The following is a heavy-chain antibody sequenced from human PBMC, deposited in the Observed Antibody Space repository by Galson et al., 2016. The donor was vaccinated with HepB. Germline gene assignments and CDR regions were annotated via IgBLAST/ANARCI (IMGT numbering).Heavy chain of an antibody. J-gene: IGHJ3*02. CDR2: MYNDDNI. CDR3: GTSQKGWGPDGFDI. CDR1: GFIFSSYS. V-gene: IGHV3-53*01. Sequence: SLRLSCAASGFIFSSYSMNWVRQAPGKGLEWVSVMYNDDNIYYAASVRGRFTISSDSSKNTLILQMNSLRAEDTALYYCGTSQKGWGPDGFDIWGQGTMVTVSS. D-gene: IGHD3-16*01.